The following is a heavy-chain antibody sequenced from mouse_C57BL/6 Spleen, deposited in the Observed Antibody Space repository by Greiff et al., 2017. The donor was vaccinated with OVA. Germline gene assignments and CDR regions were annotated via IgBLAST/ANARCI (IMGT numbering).Heavy chain of an antibody. CDR2: IHPNSGST. V-gene: IGHV1-64*01. CDR3: ARSGDYSNRFDD. J-gene: IGHJ2*01. D-gene: IGHD2-5*01. Sequence: QVQLQQPGAELVKPGASVKLSCKASGYTFTSYWMHWVKQRPGQGLEWIGMIHPNSGSTNYNEKFKSKATLTVDKSSSTAYMQLSSLTSEDSAVYYCARSGDYSNRFDDWGQGTTLTVSS. CDR1: GYTFTSYW.